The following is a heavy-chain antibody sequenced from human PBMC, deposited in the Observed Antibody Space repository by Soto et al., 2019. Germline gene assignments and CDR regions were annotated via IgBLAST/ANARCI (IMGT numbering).Heavy chain of an antibody. CDR2: MNPNSGNT. D-gene: IGHD3-16*02. Sequence: QVQLVQSGAEVKQPGASVKVSCKASGYTFTSYDINWVRQATGQGLEWMGWMNPNSGNTGYVQKFQGRVTMNRNSSVSTAYMELSSLRSDDTAVYYWARPRRYYYGMDVWGQGTTVTVSS. J-gene: IGHJ6*02. CDR1: GYTFTSYD. CDR3: ARPRRYYYGMDV. V-gene: IGHV1-8*01.